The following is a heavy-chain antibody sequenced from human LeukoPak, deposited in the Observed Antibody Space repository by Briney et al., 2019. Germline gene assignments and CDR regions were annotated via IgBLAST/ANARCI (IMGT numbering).Heavy chain of an antibody. D-gene: IGHD3-22*01. CDR1: GFTFSSYA. CDR2: ISGSGGST. CDR3: AKDDFTYYYDSSGYSRPDAFDI. J-gene: IGHJ3*02. V-gene: IGHV3-23*01. Sequence: GGSLRLSCAASGFTFSSYAMSWVRQAPGKGLEWVSAISGSGGSTYYADSVKGRFTISRDNSKNTLYLQMNSLRAEDTAVYYCAKDDFTYYYDSSGYSRPDAFDIWGQGTMVTVSS.